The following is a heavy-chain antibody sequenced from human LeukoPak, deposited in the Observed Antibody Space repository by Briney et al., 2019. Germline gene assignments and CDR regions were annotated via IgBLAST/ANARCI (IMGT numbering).Heavy chain of an antibody. CDR2: ISTTSGFT. J-gene: IGHJ4*02. Sequence: GGSLRLSCVASGFNVSNNYMTWIRQAPGKGLEWLSYISTTSGFTKYADSVKGRFTISRDNAKNSLYLQMSSLRADDTAVYYCARLRGDSQIAPDYWGQGTLVTVSS. CDR1: GFNVSNNY. CDR3: ARLRGDSQIAPDY. D-gene: IGHD2-21*02. V-gene: IGHV3-11*06.